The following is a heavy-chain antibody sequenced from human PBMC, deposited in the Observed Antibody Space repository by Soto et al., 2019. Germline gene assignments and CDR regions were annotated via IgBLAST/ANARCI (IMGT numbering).Heavy chain of an antibody. V-gene: IGHV3-33*01. CDR2: IWYDGSNK. D-gene: IGHD2-21*02. CDR3: ARAIPTAQPQPRYYYYYYMDV. Sequence: GGSLRLSCAASGFTFSSYGMHWVRQAPGKGLEWVAVIWYDGSNKYYADSVKGRFTISRDNSKNTLYLQMNSLRAEDTAVYYCARAIPTAQPQPRYYYYYYMDVWGKGTTVTVSS. CDR1: GFTFSSYG. J-gene: IGHJ6*03.